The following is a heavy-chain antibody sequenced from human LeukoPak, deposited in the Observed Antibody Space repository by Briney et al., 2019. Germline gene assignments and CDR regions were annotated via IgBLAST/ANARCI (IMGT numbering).Heavy chain of an antibody. CDR2: ISSSGSTI. CDR1: GFTFSDYY. D-gene: IGHD6-19*01. J-gene: IGHJ4*02. V-gene: IGHV3-11*04. CDR3: ARRRSSGTDY. Sequence: GGPLRLSCAASGFTFSDYYMSWIRQAPGKGLEWVSYISSSGSTINYADSVKGRFTISRDNAKNSLYLQMNSLRTEDTAVYYCARRRSSGTDYWGQGTLVTVSS.